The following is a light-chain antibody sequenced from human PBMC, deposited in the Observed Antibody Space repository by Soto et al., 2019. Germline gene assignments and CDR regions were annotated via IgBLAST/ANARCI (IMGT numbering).Light chain of an antibody. Sequence: IVLTQSPGTLSLSPGERTTLSCRASQSVSRYLAWYQQKPGQAPRLLIYGASSRATGTPDRFSGSGSGTEFTLTINSLEPEDFALYYCQQYGSSPPTFGQGTKVEIK. CDR3: QQYGSSPPT. V-gene: IGKV3-20*01. CDR1: QSVSRY. J-gene: IGKJ1*01. CDR2: GAS.